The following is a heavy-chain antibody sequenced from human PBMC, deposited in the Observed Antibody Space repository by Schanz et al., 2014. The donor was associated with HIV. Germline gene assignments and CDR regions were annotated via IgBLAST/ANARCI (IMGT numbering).Heavy chain of an antibody. D-gene: IGHD3-22*01. J-gene: IGHJ4*02. CDR3: AKPEYDSRGNSQSHFDS. CDR2: ISYDGTKK. V-gene: IGHV3-30*18. Sequence: QVRLVESGGGVVQPGRSLRLSCAASGFTFDNYGMHWVRQAPGKGLEWVAVISYDGTKKHYADSVKGRFTISRDNSKNTLYLQMTTLRTEDTAVYYCAKPEYDSRGNSQSHFDSWGQGTLVTVSS. CDR1: GFTFDNYG.